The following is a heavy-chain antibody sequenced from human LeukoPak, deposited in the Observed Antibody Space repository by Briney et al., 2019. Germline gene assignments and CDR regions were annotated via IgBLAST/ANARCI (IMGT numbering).Heavy chain of an antibody. CDR1: GFTFSSNG. Sequence: PGGSLRLSCAASGFTFSSNGMHWVRQAPGKGLEWVAFIQNDGNNKKYADSVKGRFTISRDNSKNTLYLQMNSLGAEDTAVYYCARIRDGYNRDAFDIWGQGTMVTVSS. J-gene: IGHJ3*02. CDR3: ARIRDGYNRDAFDI. D-gene: IGHD5-24*01. CDR2: IQNDGNNK. V-gene: IGHV3-30*02.